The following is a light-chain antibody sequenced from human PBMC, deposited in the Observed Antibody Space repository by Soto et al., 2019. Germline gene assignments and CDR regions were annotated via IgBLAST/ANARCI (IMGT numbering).Light chain of an antibody. CDR1: QSVLYSSKNKNY. CDR2: WAS. J-gene: IGKJ2*01. CDR3: QQYYGIPYT. V-gene: IGKV4-1*01. Sequence: DIVMTQSPDSLAVSLGERATINCKSTQSVLYSSKNKNYLAWYQKKPGQPPKLLIYWASTRESGVPDRFSGSGSGTDITLTISSLQAEDVAIYYCQQYYGIPYTFGQGTKLEI.